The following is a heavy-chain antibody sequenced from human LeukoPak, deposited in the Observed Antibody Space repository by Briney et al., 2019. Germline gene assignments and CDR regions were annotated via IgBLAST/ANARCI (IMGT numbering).Heavy chain of an antibody. V-gene: IGHV3-30*18. D-gene: IGHD6-13*01. J-gene: IGHJ4*02. CDR3: AKGRSRSYTGPDY. Sequence: GGSLRLSCAASGFTFSSYGMHWVRQAPGKGLEWVAVISYDGSNKYYADSVKGRFTISGDNSKNTLYLQMNSLRAEDTAVYYCAKGRSRSYTGPDYWGQGTLVTVSS. CDR1: GFTFSSYG. CDR2: ISYDGSNK.